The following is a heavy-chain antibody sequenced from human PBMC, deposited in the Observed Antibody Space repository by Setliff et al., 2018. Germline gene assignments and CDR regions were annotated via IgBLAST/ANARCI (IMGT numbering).Heavy chain of an antibody. CDR1: GYTFTSYG. J-gene: IGHJ4*02. CDR2: ISVYNGKT. CDR3: ATEKFPGDWGDY. D-gene: IGHD2-21*01. V-gene: IGHV1-18*01. Sequence: ASVKVSCKASGYTFTSYGFSWVRQAPGQGLEWMGWISVYNGKTKYAQKFQGRVAMTTDTSTRTAYMEVTSLRSDDTAVYYCATEKFPGDWGDYWGQGTLVTVS.